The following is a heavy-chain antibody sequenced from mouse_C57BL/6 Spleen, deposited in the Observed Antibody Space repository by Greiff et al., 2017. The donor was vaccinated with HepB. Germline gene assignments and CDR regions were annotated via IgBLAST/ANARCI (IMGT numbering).Heavy chain of an antibody. CDR2: ISYSGST. CDR1: GYSITSGYG. Sequence: EVKVEESGPGLVKPSQSLSLTCTVTGYSITSGYGWNWIRQFPGNKLEWMGYISYSGSTNYNPSLKSRISLTRDTSNNQFYLQFNAVTTEDTATYYSARTARIKYWGQGTALTVSS. J-gene: IGHJ2*01. CDR3: ARTARIKY. D-gene: IGHD1-2*01. V-gene: IGHV3-2*02.